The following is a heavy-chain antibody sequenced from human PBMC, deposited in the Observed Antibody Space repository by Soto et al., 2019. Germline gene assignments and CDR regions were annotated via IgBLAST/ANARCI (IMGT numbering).Heavy chain of an antibody. CDR3: ARGRKGYSYGPNY. J-gene: IGHJ4*02. V-gene: IGHV3-30-3*01. CDR2: ISYDGSNK. CDR1: GFTFSSYA. Sequence: QVQLVESGGGVVQPGRSLRLSCAASGFTFSSYAMHWVRQAPGKGLEWVAVISYDGSNKYYADSVKGRFTISRDNSKNTLYLQMNSLRAEDTAVYYCARGRKGYSYGPNYWGQGALVTVSS. D-gene: IGHD5-18*01.